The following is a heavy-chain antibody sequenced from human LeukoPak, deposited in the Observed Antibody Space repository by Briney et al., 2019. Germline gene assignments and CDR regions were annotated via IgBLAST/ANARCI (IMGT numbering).Heavy chain of an antibody. CDR3: AREGGGTELYYFDY. Sequence: SGTLSLTCAVSGGSISSSNWWSWVRQPPGKGLEWIGEIYHSGSTNYNPSLKSRDTISVDKSKNQFSLKLSSVTAADTAVYYCAREGGGTELYYFDYWGQGTLVTVSS. CDR2: IYHSGST. V-gene: IGHV4-4*02. J-gene: IGHJ4*02. D-gene: IGHD3-16*01. CDR1: GGSISSSNW.